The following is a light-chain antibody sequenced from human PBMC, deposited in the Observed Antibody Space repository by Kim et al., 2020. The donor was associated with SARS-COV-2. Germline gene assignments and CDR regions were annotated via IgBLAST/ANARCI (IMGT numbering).Light chain of an antibody. CDR3: SSYTRSTTVV. V-gene: IGLV2-14*03. Sequence: GQSLPLSCTGTDSAVGGSTYVSCYQQHQAKAPTLMLSDVSHRPPGVSIRFSGSKSGNTASLTISGLQAADEADYSCSSYTRSTTVVFGGGTQLTVL. J-gene: IGLJ2*01. CDR1: DSAVGGSTY. CDR2: DVS.